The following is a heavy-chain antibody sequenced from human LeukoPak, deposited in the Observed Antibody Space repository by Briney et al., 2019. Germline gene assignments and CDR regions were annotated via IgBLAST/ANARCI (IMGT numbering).Heavy chain of an antibody. CDR3: ARHTGYSSGSSWRGLIDY. J-gene: IGHJ4*02. CDR1: GGSISSYY. Sequence: SETLSLTCTVSGGSISSYYWSWIRQPPGKGLEWIAYIYYSGSTNYNPSLKSRVTMSVDTSRNQFSLKLSSVTAADTAVYYCARHTGYSSGSSWRGLIDYWGQGTLVTVSS. V-gene: IGHV4-59*08. D-gene: IGHD6-19*01. CDR2: IYYSGST.